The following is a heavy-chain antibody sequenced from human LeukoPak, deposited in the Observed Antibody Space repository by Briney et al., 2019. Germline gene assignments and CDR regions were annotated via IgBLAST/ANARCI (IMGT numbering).Heavy chain of an antibody. V-gene: IGHV1-69*13. CDR2: IIPIFGTA. D-gene: IGHD3-22*01. J-gene: IGHJ4*02. Sequence: ASVKVSCKASGGTFSSYAISWVRQAPGQGLEWMGGIIPIFGTANYAQKFQGRVTITADESTSTAYMELSSLRSEDTAVYYCARVSLDDSSGYYSGYFDYWGQGTLVTVSS. CDR3: ARVSLDDSSGYYSGYFDY. CDR1: GGTFSSYA.